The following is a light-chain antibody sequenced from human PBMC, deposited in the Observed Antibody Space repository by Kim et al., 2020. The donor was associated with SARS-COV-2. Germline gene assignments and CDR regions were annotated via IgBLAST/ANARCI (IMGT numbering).Light chain of an antibody. J-gene: IGKJ1*01. Sequence: STRSASVGDRVPITCRASQSINCWLAWYQQKPGKAPKLLIYQASTLERGVPPRFSGSGSGTEFTLTISSLQPDDFATYYCQCARAFGQGTKVDIK. CDR1: QSINCW. CDR2: QAS. V-gene: IGKV1-5*03. CDR3: QCARA.